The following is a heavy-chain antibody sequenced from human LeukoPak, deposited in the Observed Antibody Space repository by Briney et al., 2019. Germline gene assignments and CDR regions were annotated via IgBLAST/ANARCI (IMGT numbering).Heavy chain of an antibody. V-gene: IGHV4-34*01. J-gene: IGHJ4*02. CDR2: INHSGST. Sequence: SETLSLTCAVYGGSFSGYYWSWIRQPPGKGLEWIGEINHSGSTNYNPSLKSRVTISVDTSKNQFSLKLSSVTAADTAVYYCAREGYYGPLDYWGQGTLVTVSS. D-gene: IGHD3-10*01. CDR3: AREGYYGPLDY. CDR1: GGSFSGYY.